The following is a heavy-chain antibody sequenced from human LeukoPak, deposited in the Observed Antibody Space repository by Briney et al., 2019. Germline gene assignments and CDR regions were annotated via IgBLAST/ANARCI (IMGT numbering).Heavy chain of an antibody. CDR3: ARGYCSGGSCLPYFDY. J-gene: IGHJ4*02. Sequence: AGGSLRLSCAAHGFTFSSYSMNWVRQAPWKGLEWVSSISSSSSYIYYADSVKGRFTISRDNAKNSLYLQMNSLRAEDTAVYYCARGYCSGGSCLPYFDYWGQGTLVTVSS. CDR2: ISSSSSYI. D-gene: IGHD2-15*01. V-gene: IGHV3-21*01. CDR1: GFTFSSYS.